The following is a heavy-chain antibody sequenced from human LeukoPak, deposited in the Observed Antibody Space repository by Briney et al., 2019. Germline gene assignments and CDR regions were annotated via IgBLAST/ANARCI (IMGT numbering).Heavy chain of an antibody. Sequence: ASVKVSCKASGYTFTSYGIGWVRQAPGQGLEWMGWISAYNGNTNYAQKIQGRVTMTTDTSTSTAYMELRSLRSDDTAVYYCASSSGWYSWGEFDYWGQGTLVTVSS. V-gene: IGHV1-18*01. CDR2: ISAYNGNT. D-gene: IGHD6-19*01. J-gene: IGHJ4*02. CDR1: GYTFTSYG. CDR3: ASSSGWYSWGEFDY.